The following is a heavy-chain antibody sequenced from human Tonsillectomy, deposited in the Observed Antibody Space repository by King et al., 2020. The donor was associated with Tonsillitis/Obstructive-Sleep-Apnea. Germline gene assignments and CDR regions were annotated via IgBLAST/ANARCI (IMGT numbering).Heavy chain of an antibody. D-gene: IGHD2-15*01. CDR2: ISAYNGNT. CDR1: GYTFSSYG. V-gene: IGHV1-18*01. Sequence: QLVQSGAEVKKPGASVKVSCKASGYTFSSYGITWVRQAPGQGLEWMGWISAYNGNTDYAQKLQGRVTMTTDTSTSTVYLELRSLRSDDTAVYYCAREVVVPDAFDIWGQGTMVTVSS. CDR3: AREVVVPDAFDI. J-gene: IGHJ3*02.